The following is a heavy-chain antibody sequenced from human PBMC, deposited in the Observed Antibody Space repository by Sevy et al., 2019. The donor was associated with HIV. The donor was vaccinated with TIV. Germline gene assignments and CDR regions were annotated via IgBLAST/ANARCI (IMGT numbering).Heavy chain of an antibody. CDR2: ISSSSSHI. J-gene: IGHJ6*02. D-gene: IGHD6-13*01. Sequence: GGSLRLSCAASGFTFSSYAMNWVRQAPGKGLEWVSSISSSSSHIYAADSLKGRFTISRDNAKNPLFLQMNSLRAEDTAIYYCARVAADDPDFYYYGMDVWGQGTTVTVSS. V-gene: IGHV3-21*01. CDR3: ARVAADDPDFYYYGMDV. CDR1: GFTFSSYA.